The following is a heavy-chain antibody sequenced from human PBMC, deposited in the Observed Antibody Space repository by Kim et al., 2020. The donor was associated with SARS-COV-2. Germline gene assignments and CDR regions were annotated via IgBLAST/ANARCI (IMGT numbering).Heavy chain of an antibody. D-gene: IGHD6-13*01. CDR1: GYSFTSYW. J-gene: IGHJ4*02. CDR3: ARHEVWGYSSSWPSDY. V-gene: IGHV5-51*01. Sequence: GESLKISCKGSGYSFTSYWIGWVRQMPGKGLEWMGIIYPGDSDTRYSPSFQGQVTISADKSISTAYLQWSSLKASDTAMYYCARHEVWGYSSSWPSDYWGQGTLVTVSS. CDR2: IYPGDSDT.